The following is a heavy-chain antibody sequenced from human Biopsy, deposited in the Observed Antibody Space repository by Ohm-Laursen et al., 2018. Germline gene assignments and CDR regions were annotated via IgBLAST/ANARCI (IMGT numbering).Heavy chain of an antibody. CDR3: TKERRGWYSER. CDR2: ITHDGGKT. J-gene: IGHJ4*02. D-gene: IGHD6-19*01. CDR1: GFTFSDYA. Sequence: SLRLSCAASGFTFSDYAMHWVRQAPGKGLEWVAIITHDGGKTYYADSVEGRFTISRDQFKSTVYLQLNSLRTEDTAIYYCTKERRGWYSERWGQGTLVTVSS. V-gene: IGHV3-30*18.